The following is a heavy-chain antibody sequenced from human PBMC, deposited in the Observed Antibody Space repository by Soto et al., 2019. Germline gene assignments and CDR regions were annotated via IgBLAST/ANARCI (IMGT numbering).Heavy chain of an antibody. V-gene: IGHV3-33*01. J-gene: IGHJ6*03. CDR3: ARGGDPVYYYHYYMDV. Sequence: GGSLRLSCAASGFTFRNFGMHWVRQAPGKGLEWVAVIWYDGSNEYYADSVKGRFTISRDNSKNTLYLQMNSLRGEDTAVYYCARGGDPVYYYHYYMDVWGKGTTVTVSS. D-gene: IGHD4-17*01. CDR1: GFTFRNFG. CDR2: IWYDGSNE.